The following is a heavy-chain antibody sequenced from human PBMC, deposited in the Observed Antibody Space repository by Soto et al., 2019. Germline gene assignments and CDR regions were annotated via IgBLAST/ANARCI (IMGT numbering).Heavy chain of an antibody. Sequence: GASVKVSCKASGYTFTGDYMHWVRQAPGQGLEWMGWINPNSGGTNYAQKFQGRVTMTRDTFISTAYMELSRLRSDDAAVYYCAREGYSSTYNWFDPWGQGTLVTVPS. CDR2: INPNSGGT. V-gene: IGHV1-2*02. J-gene: IGHJ5*02. D-gene: IGHD6-13*01. CDR1: GYTFTGDY. CDR3: AREGYSSTYNWFDP.